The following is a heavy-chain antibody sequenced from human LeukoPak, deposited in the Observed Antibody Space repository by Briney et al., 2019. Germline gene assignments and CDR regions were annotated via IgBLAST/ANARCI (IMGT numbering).Heavy chain of an antibody. CDR1: GFTLSSYA. Sequence: GRSLRLSCAASGFTLSSYAMHWVRQAPGKGLEWVAVISYDGSNKYYADSVKGRFTISRDNSKNTLYLQMNSLRAEDTAVYYCARGGPIYCSGDSCYPGDYWGQGTLVTVSS. D-gene: IGHD2-15*01. J-gene: IGHJ4*02. CDR3: ARGGPIYCSGDSCYPGDY. CDR2: ISYDGSNK. V-gene: IGHV3-30-3*01.